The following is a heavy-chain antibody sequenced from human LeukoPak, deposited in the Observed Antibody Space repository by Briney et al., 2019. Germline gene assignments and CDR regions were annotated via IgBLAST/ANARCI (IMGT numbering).Heavy chain of an antibody. D-gene: IGHD2-21*01. CDR3: AKWRREIPNYYYYGMDV. CDR2: ISGSGGST. CDR1: GFTFSSYA. J-gene: IGHJ6*02. Sequence: GGSLRLSCAASGFTFSSYAMSWVRQAPGKGLEWVSAISGSGGSTYYADSVKGRFTISRDNSKNMLYLQMNSLRAEDTAVYYCAKWRREIPNYYYYGMDVWGQGTTVTVSS. V-gene: IGHV3-23*01.